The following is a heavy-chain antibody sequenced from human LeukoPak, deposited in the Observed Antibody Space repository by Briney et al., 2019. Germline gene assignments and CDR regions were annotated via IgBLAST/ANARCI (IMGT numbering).Heavy chain of an antibody. J-gene: IGHJ4*02. CDR1: GYTLTELS. V-gene: IGHV1-24*01. CDR2: FDPEDGET. Sequence: ASVKVCCKVSGYTLTELSMHWVRQAPGKGLEWMGGFDPEDGETIYAQKFQGRVTMTEDTSTDTAYMELSSLRSEDTAVYYCATQMGATVTTGEFDYWGQGTLVTVSS. D-gene: IGHD4-17*01. CDR3: ATQMGATVTTGEFDY.